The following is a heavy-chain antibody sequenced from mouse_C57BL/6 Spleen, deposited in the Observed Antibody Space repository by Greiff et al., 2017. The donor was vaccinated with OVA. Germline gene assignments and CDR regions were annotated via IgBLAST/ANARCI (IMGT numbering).Heavy chain of an antibody. V-gene: IGHV5-4*01. CDR1: GFTFSSYA. J-gene: IGHJ2*01. Sequence: EVQGVESGGGLVKPGGSLKLSCAASGFTFSSYAMSWVRQTPEKRLEWVATISDGGSYTYYPDNVKGRLTISRDHAKNNLYLQMSHLNSEDTVMYYCASEGMITTGYFDYWGQGTTLTVSS. CDR2: ISDGGSYT. CDR3: ASEGMITTGYFDY. D-gene: IGHD2-4*01.